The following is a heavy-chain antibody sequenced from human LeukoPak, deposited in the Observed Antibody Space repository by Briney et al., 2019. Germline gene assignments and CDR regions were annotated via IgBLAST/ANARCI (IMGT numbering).Heavy chain of an antibody. CDR2: IKQDRSGK. D-gene: IGHD3-9*01. Sequence: QTGGSLRLSCAASGFMFSSYWMSWVRQAPGKGLEWVANIKQDRSGKYYVDSVKGRFTVSRDNARNSLYLQMSSLTPEDTAVYDCARNYDVLTGYPYYFDHWGQGILVTVSS. V-gene: IGHV3-7*01. CDR3: ARNYDVLTGYPYYFDH. J-gene: IGHJ4*02. CDR1: GFMFSSYW.